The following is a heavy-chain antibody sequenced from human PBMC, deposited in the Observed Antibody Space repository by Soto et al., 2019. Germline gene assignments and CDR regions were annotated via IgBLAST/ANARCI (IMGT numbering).Heavy chain of an antibody. CDR3: ARQGGEYDFWSGYYTRSFDY. J-gene: IGHJ4*02. V-gene: IGHV5-51*01. D-gene: IGHD3-3*01. Sequence: GESLKISCKGSGYSFTSYWIGWVRQMPGKGLEWMGITYPGDSDTRYSPSFQGQVTISADKSISTAYLQWSSLKASDTAMYYCARQGGEYDFWSGYYTRSFDYWGQGTLVTSPQ. CDR2: TYPGDSDT. CDR1: GYSFTSYW.